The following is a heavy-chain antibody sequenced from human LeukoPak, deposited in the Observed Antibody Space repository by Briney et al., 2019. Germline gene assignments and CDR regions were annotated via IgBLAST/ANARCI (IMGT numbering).Heavy chain of an antibody. CDR1: GYSFTSYW. D-gene: IGHD3-10*01. V-gene: IGHV5-51*01. CDR2: IYPGDSDT. Sequence: GESLKISCKGSGYSFTSYWIGWVRQMPGKGLEWMGIIYPGDSDTRYSPSFQGQVTISADKSISTAYLQWSSLKASDTAMYYCARTTMVRGVTRHFDYWGQGTLVAVSS. J-gene: IGHJ4*02. CDR3: ARTTMVRGVTRHFDY.